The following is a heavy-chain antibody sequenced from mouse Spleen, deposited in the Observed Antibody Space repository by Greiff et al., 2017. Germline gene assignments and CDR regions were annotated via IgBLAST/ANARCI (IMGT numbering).Heavy chain of an antibody. CDR1: GFSLTSYG. V-gene: IGHV2-2*01. CDR2: IWSGGST. CDR3: ARSDYDGAWFAY. J-gene: IGHJ3*01. D-gene: IGHD2-4*01. Sequence: VQVVESGPGLVQPSQSLSITCTVSGFSLTSYGVHWVRQSPGKGLEWLGVIWSGGSTDYNAAFISRLSISKDNSKSQVFFKMNSLQADDTAIYYCARSDYDGAWFAYWGQGTLVTVSA.